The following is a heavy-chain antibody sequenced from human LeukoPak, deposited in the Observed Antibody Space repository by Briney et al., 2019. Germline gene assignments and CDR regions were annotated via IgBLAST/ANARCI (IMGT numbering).Heavy chain of an antibody. J-gene: IGHJ3*02. CDR2: IGWNSGSI. V-gene: IGHV3-9*03. Sequence: PGGSLRLSCAASGFTFDDYAMHWVRQAPGKGLEWVSGIGWNSGSIGYADSVKGRFTISRDNAKNSLFLLMNSLRAEDMALYYCAKDEFVASDFTGAFDIWGQGTMVTVSS. CDR3: AKDEFVASDFTGAFDI. CDR1: GFTFDDYA. D-gene: IGHD2-8*02.